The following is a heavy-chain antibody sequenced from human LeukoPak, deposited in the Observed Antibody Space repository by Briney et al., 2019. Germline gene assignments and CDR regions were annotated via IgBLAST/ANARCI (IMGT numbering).Heavy chain of an antibody. V-gene: IGHV3-48*03. D-gene: IGHD6-19*01. CDR1: GFTFITYE. J-gene: IGHJ4*02. CDR3: SLLAVASPQDY. Sequence: GGSLRLSCAASGFTFITYEMHWVRQAPGKGLEWVSDISSSGSTMYYADSVKGRFTTSRDNAKNLLYLQMHSLRAEDTAVYYCSLLAVASPQDYWGQGTLVTVSS. CDR2: ISSSGSTM.